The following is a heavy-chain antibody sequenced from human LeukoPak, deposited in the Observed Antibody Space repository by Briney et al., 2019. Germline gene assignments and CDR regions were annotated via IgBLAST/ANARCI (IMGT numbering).Heavy chain of an antibody. D-gene: IGHD3-22*01. CDR1: GYTFTSYD. J-gene: IGHJ4*02. CDR3: ARDSYYDSSGYYHGDY. CDR2: IIPIFGTA. Sequence: SVKVSCKASGYTFTSYDINWVRQAPGQGLEWMGRIIPIFGTANYAQKFQGRVTITTDESTSTAYMELSSLRSEDTAVYYCARDSYYDSSGYYHGDYWGQGTLVTVSS. V-gene: IGHV1-69*05.